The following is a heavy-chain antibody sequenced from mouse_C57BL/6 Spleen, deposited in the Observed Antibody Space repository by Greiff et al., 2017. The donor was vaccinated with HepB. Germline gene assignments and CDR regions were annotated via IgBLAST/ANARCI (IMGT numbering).Heavy chain of an antibody. CDR3: ARSHKYYDYDGVYAIDY. CDR2: INPNYGTP. V-gene: IGHV1-69*02. J-gene: IGHJ4*01. D-gene: IGHD2-4*01. CDR1: GYTFTSYW. Sequence: VQLQQPGAELVTPGASVKLSCKASGYTFTSYWMHWVKQRPGQGLEWIGVINPNYGTPSYNQKFKGKATLTVYQSSSTAYMKLNSLTSEYSAVYYCARSHKYYDYDGVYAIDYWGQGTSVTVSS.